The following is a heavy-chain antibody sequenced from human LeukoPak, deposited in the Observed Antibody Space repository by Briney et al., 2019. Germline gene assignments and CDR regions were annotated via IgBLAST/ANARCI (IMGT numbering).Heavy chain of an antibody. V-gene: IGHV3-23*01. D-gene: IGHD3-10*01. J-gene: IGHJ6*02. CDR1: GFTFSSYA. Sequence: GGSLRLSCAASGFTFSSYAMSWVRQAPGKGLEWVSAISGSGGSTYYADSVKGRFTISGDNSKNTLYLQMNSLRAEDTAVYYCAKEGGSGNWYYGMDVWGQGTTVTVSS. CDR2: ISGSGGST. CDR3: AKEGGSGNWYYGMDV.